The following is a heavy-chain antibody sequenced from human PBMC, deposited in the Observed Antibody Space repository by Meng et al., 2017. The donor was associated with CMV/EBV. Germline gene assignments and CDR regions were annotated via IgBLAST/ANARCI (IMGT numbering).Heavy chain of an antibody. Sequence: GESLKISCAASGFTFSSYAMSWVRQAPGKGLEWVSAISGSGGSTYYADSVKGRFTISRDNSKNTLYLQMNSLRAEDTAVYYCAKRIVPAAILSVYYYYSMDVWGQGTTVTVSS. J-gene: IGHJ6*02. V-gene: IGHV3-23*01. CDR2: ISGSGGST. D-gene: IGHD2-2*02. CDR1: GFTFSSYA. CDR3: AKRIVPAAILSVYYYYSMDV.